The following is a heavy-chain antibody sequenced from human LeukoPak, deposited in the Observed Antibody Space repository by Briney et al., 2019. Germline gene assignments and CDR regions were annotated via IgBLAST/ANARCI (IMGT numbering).Heavy chain of an antibody. CDR3: ARGGLTMVRGVVYYFDY. CDR1: GYTFTGYY. Sequence: ASVKVSCKASGYTFTGYYMHWVRQAPGQGLEWMGWINPNSGGTNYAQKFQDRVTTTRHTSISTAYMELSRLRSDDTAVYYCARGGLTMVRGVVYYFDYWGQGTLVTVSS. V-gene: IGHV1-2*02. D-gene: IGHD3-10*01. CDR2: INPNSGGT. J-gene: IGHJ4*02.